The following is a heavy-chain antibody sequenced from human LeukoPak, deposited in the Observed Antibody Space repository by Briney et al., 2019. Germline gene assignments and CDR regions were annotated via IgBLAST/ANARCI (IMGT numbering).Heavy chain of an antibody. J-gene: IGHJ4*02. CDR2: ISNSSTYI. V-gene: IGHV3-21*01. CDR3: ASSYYYDSSAYFDY. D-gene: IGHD3-22*01. Sequence: PGGSLRLSCAASGFTFSGYTMTWVRQAPGKGLEWVSSISNSSTYIYYADSVKGRFTISRDNVQNSLYLQMNSLRAEDTAVYYCASSYYYDSSAYFDYWGQGTLVTVSS. CDR1: GFTFSGYT.